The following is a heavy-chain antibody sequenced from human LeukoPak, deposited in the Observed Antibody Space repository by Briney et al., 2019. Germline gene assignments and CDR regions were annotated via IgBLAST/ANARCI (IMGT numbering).Heavy chain of an antibody. J-gene: IGHJ4*02. CDR1: GFTFSSYA. Sequence: GGSLRLSCAASGFTFSSYAMHWVRQAPGKGLEWVAVISYDGSNKYYADSVKGRFTISRDNSKNTLYLQMNSLRAEDTAVYYCATLGRGSGSYYVPFDYWGQGTLVTVSS. CDR2: ISYDGSNK. D-gene: IGHD3-10*01. V-gene: IGHV3-30*04. CDR3: ATLGRGSGSYYVPFDY.